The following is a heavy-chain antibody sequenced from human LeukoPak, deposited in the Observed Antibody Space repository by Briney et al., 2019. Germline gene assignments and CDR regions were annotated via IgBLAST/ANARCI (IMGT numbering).Heavy chain of an antibody. CDR1: GGSISSSSYY. J-gene: IGHJ4*02. Sequence: PSETLSLTCTVSGGSISSSSYYWGWIRQPPGKGLEWIGSIYYSGSTYYNPSLKSRVTISVDTSKNQFSLKLSSVTAADTALYYCARHQSSSWSMGYFDYWGQGTLVTVSS. V-gene: IGHV4-39*01. CDR2: IYYSGST. D-gene: IGHD6-13*01. CDR3: ARHQSSSWSMGYFDY.